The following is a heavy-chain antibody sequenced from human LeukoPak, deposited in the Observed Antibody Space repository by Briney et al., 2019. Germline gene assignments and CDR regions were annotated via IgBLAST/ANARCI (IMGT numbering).Heavy chain of an antibody. Sequence: GGSLRLSCTGSGFTFGDYPLSWVRQAPGKGLEWVGFIRSKAYGGTTEYAASVKGRFTISRDDSKSIAYLQMNSLKTEDTAVYYCTRDLEGGYSYGYTTFGYWGQGTLVTVSS. CDR1: GFTFGDYP. CDR2: IRSKAYGGTT. V-gene: IGHV3-49*04. CDR3: TRDLEGGYSYGYTTFGY. D-gene: IGHD5-18*01. J-gene: IGHJ4*02.